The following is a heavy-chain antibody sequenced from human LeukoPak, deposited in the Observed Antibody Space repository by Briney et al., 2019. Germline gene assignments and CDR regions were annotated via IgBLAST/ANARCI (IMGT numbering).Heavy chain of an antibody. V-gene: IGHV1-46*01. J-gene: IGHJ4*02. D-gene: IGHD6-13*01. CDR3: ARGIAATDDY. CDR1: GYTFTSYY. CDR2: INPSGGST. Sequence: ASVKVSCKASGYTFTSYYMHWVRQAPGQGLEWMGIINPSGGSTSYAQKFQGRVTMTRDTSISTAYMELSSLRSDDTAVYYCARGIAATDDYWGQGTLVTVSS.